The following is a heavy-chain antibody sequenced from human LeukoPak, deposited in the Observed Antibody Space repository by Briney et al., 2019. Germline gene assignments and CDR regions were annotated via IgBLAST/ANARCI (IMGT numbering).Heavy chain of an antibody. V-gene: IGHV4-4*07. J-gene: IGHJ5*02. CDR1: GGSISSYY. CDR3: SRVVAAAGNNWFDP. CDR2: IYTSGST. D-gene: IGHD6-13*01. Sequence: SETLSLTCTVSGGSISSYYWSWIRQPAGKGLEWIGRIYTSGSTNYNPSLKSRVTMSVDTSKNQFSLKLSSVTAADTAVYYCSRVVAAAGNNWFDPWGQGTLVTVSS.